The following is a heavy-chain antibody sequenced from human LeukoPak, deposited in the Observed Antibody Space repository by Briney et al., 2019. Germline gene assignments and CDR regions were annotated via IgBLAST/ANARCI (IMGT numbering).Heavy chain of an antibody. CDR2: INHSGST. CDR1: GGSFSGYY. V-gene: IGHV4-34*01. Sequence: PSETLSLTCAVYGGSFSGYYWSWIRQPPGKGLEWIGEINHSGSTNYNPSLKSRVTISVDTSKNQFSLKLSSVTAADTAVYYCARAYSGIVVVPAARTRWDYWGQGTLVTVSS. CDR3: ARAYSGIVVVPAARTRWDY. J-gene: IGHJ4*02. D-gene: IGHD2-2*01.